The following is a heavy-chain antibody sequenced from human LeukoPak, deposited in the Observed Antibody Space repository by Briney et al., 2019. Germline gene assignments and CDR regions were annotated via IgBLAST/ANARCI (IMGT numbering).Heavy chain of an antibody. CDR3: SSSGSRWDYFDY. Sequence: GGSLRLSCAVSGFTFANAWMTWVRQAPGKGLEWVGRIKRKNDGGATDYATPVKGRFTISRDDSINTLYLQMNSLKTEDTAVYYCSSSGSRWDYFDYWGQGALVTVSS. D-gene: IGHD6-13*01. CDR1: GFTFANAW. V-gene: IGHV3-15*01. CDR2: IKRKNDGGAT. J-gene: IGHJ4*02.